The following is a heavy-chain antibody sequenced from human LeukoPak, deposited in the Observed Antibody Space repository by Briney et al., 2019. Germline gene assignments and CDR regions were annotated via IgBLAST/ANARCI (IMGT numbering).Heavy chain of an antibody. CDR3: ARDTSIAVAGGWFDY. J-gene: IGHJ4*02. CDR2: ISAYNGNT. D-gene: IGHD6-19*01. CDR1: GYTFTSYG. V-gene: IGHV1-18*01. Sequence: ASVKVSCKASGYTFTSYGISWVPQAPGQGLEWMGWISAYNGNTNYAQKLQGRVTMTTYTSTSTAYLELRSLRSDDTAVYYCARDTSIAVAGGWFDYWGQGTLVIVSS.